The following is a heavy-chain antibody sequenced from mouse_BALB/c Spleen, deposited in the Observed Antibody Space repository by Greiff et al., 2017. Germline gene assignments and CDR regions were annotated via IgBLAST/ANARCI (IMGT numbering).Heavy chain of an antibody. V-gene: IGHV1-5*01. CDR3: TRWMGRAWFAY. Sequence: VQLQQSGTVLARPGASVKMSCKASGYTFTSYWMHWVKQRPGQGLEWIGAIYPGNSDTSYNQKFKGKAKLTAVTSTSTAYMELSSLTNEDSAVYYCTRWMGRAWFAYWGQGTLVTVSA. J-gene: IGHJ3*01. D-gene: IGHD4-1*01. CDR2: IYPGNSDT. CDR1: GYTFTSYW.